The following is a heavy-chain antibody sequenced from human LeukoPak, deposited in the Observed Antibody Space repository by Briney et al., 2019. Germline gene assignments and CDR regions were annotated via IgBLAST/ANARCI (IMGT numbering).Heavy chain of an antibody. D-gene: IGHD2-15*01. J-gene: IGHJ4*02. CDR2: IWYDGSNK. CDR3: ARDQRRHCSGGSCLYFDY. CDR1: GFTFSSYG. V-gene: IGHV3-33*01. Sequence: PGGSLRLSCAASGFTFSSYGMHWVRQAPGKGLEWVAVIWYDGSNKDYADPVKGRFTISRDNPKNTVYLEMNSLRVEDTAVYYCARDQRRHCSGGSCLYFDYWGQGTLVTVSS.